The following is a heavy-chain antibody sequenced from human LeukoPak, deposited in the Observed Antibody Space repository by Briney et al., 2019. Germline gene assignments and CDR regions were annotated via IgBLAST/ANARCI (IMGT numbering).Heavy chain of an antibody. V-gene: IGHV3-30*18. Sequence: GRSLRLSCAASGFTFSSYGMHWVRQAPGKGLEWVAVISYDGSNKYYADSVKGRFTISRDNSKNTLYPQMNRLRAEDTAVYYCAKDGTDSGSYWGQGTLVTVSS. CDR3: AKDGTDSGSY. CDR2: ISYDGSNK. CDR1: GFTFSSYG. J-gene: IGHJ4*02. D-gene: IGHD1-26*01.